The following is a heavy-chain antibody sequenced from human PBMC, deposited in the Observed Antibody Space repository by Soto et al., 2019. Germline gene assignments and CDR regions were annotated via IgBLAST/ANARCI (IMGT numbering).Heavy chain of an antibody. CDR2: ISSSSSYI. V-gene: IGHV3-21*01. CDR3: ARQKGYCSSTSCQYYFHY. J-gene: IGHJ4*02. CDR1: GFTFSSYS. Sequence: EVQLVESGGGLVKPGGSLRLSCAASGFTFSSYSMNWVRQAPGKGLEWVSSISSSSSYIYYADSVKGRFTISRDNDKNSLYLQMNSLRAEDTAVYYCARQKGYCSSTSCQYYFHYWGQGTLVTVSS. D-gene: IGHD2-2*01.